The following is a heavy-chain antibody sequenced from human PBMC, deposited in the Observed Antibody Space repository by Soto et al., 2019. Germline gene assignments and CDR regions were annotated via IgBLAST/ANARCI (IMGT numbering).Heavy chain of an antibody. D-gene: IGHD6-13*01. Sequence: GGSLRLSCAASGFTFSSYWMSWVRQAPGKGLEWVANIKQDGSEKYYVDSVKGRFTISRDNAKNSLYLQMNSLRAEDTAVYYCARARGYSSSWFADYWGQGTLVTVSS. CDR3: ARARGYSSSWFADY. CDR1: GFTFSSYW. CDR2: IKQDGSEK. V-gene: IGHV3-7*01. J-gene: IGHJ4*02.